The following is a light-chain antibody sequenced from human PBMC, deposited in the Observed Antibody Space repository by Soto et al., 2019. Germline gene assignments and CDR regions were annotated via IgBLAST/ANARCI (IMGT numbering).Light chain of an antibody. Sequence: DIQMTQSPSSLSASLGDRVTITCRASQSISTHLNWYQQKPGKAPKLLNYAASILQSGVPSKFSGSGSGKDFTLNISSLQHEDFATYFCQESYSTPYTFGLGTKLEIK. CDR2: AAS. CDR1: QSISTH. CDR3: QESYSTPYT. V-gene: IGKV1-39*01. J-gene: IGKJ2*01.